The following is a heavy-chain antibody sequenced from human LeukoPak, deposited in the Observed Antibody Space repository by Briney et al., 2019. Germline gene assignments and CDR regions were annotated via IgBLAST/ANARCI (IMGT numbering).Heavy chain of an antibody. CDR3: AKDYSKTSYYGSGTYYRPNWFDP. D-gene: IGHD3-10*01. CDR2: IKQDGGEK. Sequence: GGSLRLSCAASGFTFGSYWMSWVRQAPGKGLEWVANIKQDGGEKYYVDSVKGRFTISRDNAKNPLYLQMNSLRAEDTAMYYCAKDYSKTSYYGSGTYYRPNWFDPWGQGTLVTVSS. V-gene: IGHV3-7*01. CDR1: GFTFGSYW. J-gene: IGHJ5*02.